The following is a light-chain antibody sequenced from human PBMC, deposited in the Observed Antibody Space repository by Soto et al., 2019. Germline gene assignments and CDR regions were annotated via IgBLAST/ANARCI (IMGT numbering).Light chain of an antibody. V-gene: IGKV3-15*01. CDR3: QQYNNWPLLT. J-gene: IGKJ4*01. CDR1: QSVSRN. CDR2: GAS. Sequence: EIVMTQSPATLSVSPGERATLSSRASQSVSRNLAWYQQKPGQAPRLLIYGASTRATGIPARFSGSGSGTEFTLTISSLQSEDFAVYYCQQYNNWPLLTFGGGTKVEIK.